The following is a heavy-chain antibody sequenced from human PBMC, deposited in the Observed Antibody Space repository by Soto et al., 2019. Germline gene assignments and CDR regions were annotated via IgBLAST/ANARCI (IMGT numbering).Heavy chain of an antibody. J-gene: IGHJ6*03. Sequence: ASVKVSCKASGGTFSSYTISWVRQAPGQGLEWMGRIIPILGIANYAQKFQGRVTITADKSTSTAYMELSSLRSEDTAVYYCARDDCSSTSCYGGYYYYYMDVWGKGTTVTVSS. V-gene: IGHV1-69*04. CDR1: GGTFSSYT. D-gene: IGHD2-2*01. CDR2: IIPILGIA. CDR3: ARDDCSSTSCYGGYYYYYMDV.